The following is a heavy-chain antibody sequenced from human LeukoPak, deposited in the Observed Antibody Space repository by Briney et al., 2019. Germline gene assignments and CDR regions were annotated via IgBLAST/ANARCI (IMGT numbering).Heavy chain of an antibody. V-gene: IGHV1-2*02. CDR2: INPHSGAT. CDR1: GDTFASGNVFRAYY. D-gene: IGHD3-10*01. Sequence: GASVKVSCKACGDTFASGNVFRAYYMHWVRQAPGQGLEWMGGINPHSGATLYAQMFQGRVSMTRDTSINTAYMELNRLTSDHTAVYFSARETYGPGIKSVEYWGQGSLVTVSS. CDR3: ARETYGPGIKSVEY. J-gene: IGHJ4*02.